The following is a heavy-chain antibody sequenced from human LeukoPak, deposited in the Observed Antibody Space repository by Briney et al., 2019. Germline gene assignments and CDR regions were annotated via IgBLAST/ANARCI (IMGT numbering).Heavy chain of an antibody. CDR2: IYYSGST. Sequence: PSETLSLTCTVSGDSMTGHYWGWIRQPPGKGLEWIGYIYYSGSTYYHPPLQSRVTISVDTSKTRVYLKLTSVTQANTAMSYYERLLNKDGSGDPDTFDVWGQGTMVTVSS. CDR3: ERLLNKDGSGDPDTFDV. V-gene: IGHV4-59*11. CDR1: GDSMTGHY. J-gene: IGHJ3*01. D-gene: IGHD2-15*01.